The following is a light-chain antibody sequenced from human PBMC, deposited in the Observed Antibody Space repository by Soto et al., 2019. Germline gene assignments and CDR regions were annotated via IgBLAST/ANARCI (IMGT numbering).Light chain of an antibody. CDR3: QQYYNWPPQYT. Sequence: EIVMTQSPAILSVSPGERATLSCRASQTVASNLAWYQQKPGQAPRLLIHGASTRATGVSARFSGSGSGTEFTLTISSLQSEDFAVYYCQQYYNWPPQYTFGQGTKLQIK. V-gene: IGKV3-15*01. J-gene: IGKJ2*01. CDR2: GAS. CDR1: QTVASN.